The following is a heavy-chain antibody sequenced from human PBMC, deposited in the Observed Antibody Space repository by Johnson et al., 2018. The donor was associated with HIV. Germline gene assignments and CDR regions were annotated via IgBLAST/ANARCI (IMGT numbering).Heavy chain of an antibody. CDR3: AKDAGWSIVGATDGRDAFDI. V-gene: IGHV3-30*18. CDR2: ISYDGSNK. Sequence: QMQLVESGGGVVQPGGSLRLSCAASGFTFSSYGMHWVRHAPGKGLEWVAVISYDGSNKYYADSVKGRFTISRDNSKNTLYLQMNNLRAEDTAVYYCAKDAGWSIVGATDGRDAFDIWGQGAIVTVSS. D-gene: IGHD1-26*01. CDR1: GFTFSSYG. J-gene: IGHJ3*02.